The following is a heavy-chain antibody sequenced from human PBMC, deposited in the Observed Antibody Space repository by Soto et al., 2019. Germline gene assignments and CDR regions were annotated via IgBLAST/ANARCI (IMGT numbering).Heavy chain of an antibody. CDR1: GYTFTSYY. D-gene: IGHD5-18*01. J-gene: IGHJ6*02. V-gene: IGHV1-46*01. CDR2: INPSGGST. Sequence: ASVKVSCKASGYTFTSYYMHWVRQAPGQGLEWMGIINPSGGSTSYAQKFQGRVTMTRDTSTSTVYMELSSLRSEDTAVYYCARGTTNTAPNYYYGMDVWGQGTTVTVSS. CDR3: ARGTTNTAPNYYYGMDV.